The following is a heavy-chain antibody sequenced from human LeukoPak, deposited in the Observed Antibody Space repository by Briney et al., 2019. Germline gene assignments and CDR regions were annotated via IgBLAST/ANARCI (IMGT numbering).Heavy chain of an antibody. CDR1: GCTFSAFA. J-gene: IGHJ3*02. CDR2: ISGSGGST. Sequence: PGRSLRLSCAASGCTFSAFAMRWVRQAPGKGLEWVSAISGSGGSTYYADSVKGRFTISRDNSKNTLYLQMNSLRAEDTAVYYCAKVRYYYDSSGFDAFDIWGQGTMVTVSS. CDR3: AKVRYYYDSSGFDAFDI. V-gene: IGHV3-23*01. D-gene: IGHD3-22*01.